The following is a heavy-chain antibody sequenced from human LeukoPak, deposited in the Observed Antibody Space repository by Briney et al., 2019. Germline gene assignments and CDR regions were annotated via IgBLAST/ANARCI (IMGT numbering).Heavy chain of an antibody. Sequence: ASVKVSCTASGYTFTSYGISWVRQAPGQGLEWMGWISAYNGNTNYAQKLQGRVTMTTDTSTSTAYMELRSPRSDDTAVYYCARDARGRGLLWFGEPIKYDYWGQGTLVTVSS. D-gene: IGHD3-10*01. J-gene: IGHJ4*02. V-gene: IGHV1-18*01. CDR1: GYTFTSYG. CDR2: ISAYNGNT. CDR3: ARDARGRGLLWFGEPIKYDY.